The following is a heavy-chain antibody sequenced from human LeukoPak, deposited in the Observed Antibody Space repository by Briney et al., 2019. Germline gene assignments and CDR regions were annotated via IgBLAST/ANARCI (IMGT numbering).Heavy chain of an antibody. CDR2: MNPNSGNT. D-gene: IGHD2-15*01. V-gene: IGHV1-8*03. Sequence: GASVKVSCKASGYTFTSYDINWVRQATGQGLEWMGWMNPNSGNTGYAQKFQGRVTITRNTSISTAYMEPSSLRSEDTAVYYCARGRIRSHRSRYYYYYMDVWGKGTTVTVSS. CDR3: ARGRIRSHRSRYYYYYMDV. J-gene: IGHJ6*03. CDR1: GYTFTSYD.